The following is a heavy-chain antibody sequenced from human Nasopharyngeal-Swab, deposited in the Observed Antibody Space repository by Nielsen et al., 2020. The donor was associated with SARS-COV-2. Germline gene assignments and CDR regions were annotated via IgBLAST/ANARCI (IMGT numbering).Heavy chain of an antibody. D-gene: IGHD6-6*01. Sequence: ASVKVSCKASRYSFTGYYIHWVRQAPGQGLEWMGRISPNSGGTNYARKFQDRVTMTWDTSINTAYMGLSSLRSEDTAVYYCTTQLGDAFDIWGQGTMVTVSS. J-gene: IGHJ3*02. CDR2: ISPNSGGT. CDR3: TTQLGDAFDI. V-gene: IGHV1-2*06. CDR1: RYSFTGYY.